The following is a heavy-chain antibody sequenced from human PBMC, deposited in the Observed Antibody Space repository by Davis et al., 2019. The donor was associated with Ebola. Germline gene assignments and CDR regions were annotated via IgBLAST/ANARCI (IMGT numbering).Heavy chain of an antibody. J-gene: IGHJ4*02. CDR3: ARHDYGDSHFDY. Sequence: GESLKISCAASGFTFSSYAMSWVRQAPGKGLEWVSAISGSGGNTYYVDSVKGRFTISRDNSKNTLYLQMNSLRAEDTAVYYCARHDYGDSHFDYWGQGTLVTVSS. CDR1: GFTFSSYA. D-gene: IGHD4-17*01. V-gene: IGHV3-23*01. CDR2: ISGSGGNT.